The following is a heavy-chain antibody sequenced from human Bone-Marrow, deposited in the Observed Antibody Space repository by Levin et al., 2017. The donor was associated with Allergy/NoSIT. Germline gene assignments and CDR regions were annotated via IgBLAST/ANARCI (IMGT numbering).Heavy chain of an antibody. Sequence: NTGGSLRLSCAASGFAFSTYTMSWVRQAPGKGLEWVSSISSTSTDIYYADSVKGRFTISRDNAKNSVYLQMNSLRAEDTAVYYCARGYWESDYWGQGTLVTVSS. J-gene: IGHJ4*02. CDR2: ISSTSTDI. V-gene: IGHV3-21*01. D-gene: IGHD1-26*01. CDR1: GFAFSTYT. CDR3: ARGYWESDY.